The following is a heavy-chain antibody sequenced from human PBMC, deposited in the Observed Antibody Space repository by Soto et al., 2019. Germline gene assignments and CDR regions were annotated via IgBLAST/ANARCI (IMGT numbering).Heavy chain of an antibody. Sequence: GGSLRLSCAASGFTFSSYGMHWVRQAPGKGLEWVAVISYDGSNKYYADSVKGRFTISRDNSKNTLYLQMNSLRAEDTAVYYCAKGSWLRLGGFFYWGQGTLVTVSS. CDR1: GFTFSSYG. V-gene: IGHV3-30*18. CDR3: AKGSWLRLGGFFY. D-gene: IGHD5-12*01. CDR2: ISYDGSNK. J-gene: IGHJ4*02.